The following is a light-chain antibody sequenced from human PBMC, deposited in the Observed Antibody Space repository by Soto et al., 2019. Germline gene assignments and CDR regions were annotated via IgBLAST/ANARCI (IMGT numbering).Light chain of an antibody. CDR2: KAS. CDR3: QQDNCSRT. V-gene: IGKV1-5*03. J-gene: IGKJ1*01. CDR1: QSISSW. Sequence: DIQMTQSPSTLSASVGDRVTITCRASQSISSWLAWYQQKPGKPPKLLIDKASSLKSGVPSRFSGSVSETEFTLTISSLHHDEFATYYFQQDNCSRTFGQGTKVEIK.